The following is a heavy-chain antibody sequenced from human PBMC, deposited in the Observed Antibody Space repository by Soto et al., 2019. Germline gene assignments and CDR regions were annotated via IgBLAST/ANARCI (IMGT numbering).Heavy chain of an antibody. CDR1: GYIFIGYY. CDR2: IKPNTGDT. D-gene: IGHD6-19*01. CDR3: ARDQGSGWLYYTGMDV. J-gene: IGHJ6*02. Sequence: ASVKVSCKASGYIFIGYYINWLRQAPGQGLEWMGWIKPNTGDTNYAQNFQGRVTMTRETSSSTAYMEVSRLTSDDTAVYYCARDQGSGWLYYTGMDVWGQGTKVTVSS. V-gene: IGHV1-2*02.